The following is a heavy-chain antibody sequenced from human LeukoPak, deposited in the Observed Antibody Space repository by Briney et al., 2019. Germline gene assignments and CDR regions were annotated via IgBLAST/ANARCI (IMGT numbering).Heavy chain of an antibody. CDR1: GYTFTGYS. CDR2: INTHSGDT. Sequence: ASVKVSCKASGYTFTGYSIHWVQQAPGQGLEWMGWINTHSGDTHNAQKFQGRVTMTRDTSISTTYMDLTRLTSDDTAVYYCARAGYFDSTGLDYWGQGTLVTVSS. V-gene: IGHV1-2*02. J-gene: IGHJ4*02. CDR3: ARAGYFDSTGLDY. D-gene: IGHD3-9*01.